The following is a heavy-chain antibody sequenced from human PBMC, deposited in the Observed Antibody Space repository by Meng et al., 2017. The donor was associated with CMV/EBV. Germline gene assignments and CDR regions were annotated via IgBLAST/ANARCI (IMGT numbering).Heavy chain of an antibody. CDR1: GFTFSSYA. CDR3: ARAAYYYDSSGYYDH. J-gene: IGHJ5*02. Sequence: GESLKISCAASGFTFSSYAMHWVRQAPGEGLEWVAVISYDGSNKYYADSVKGRFTISRDNSKNTLYLQMNSLRAEDTAVYYCARAAYYYDSSGYYDHWGQGTLVTVSS. D-gene: IGHD3-22*01. CDR2: ISYDGSNK. V-gene: IGHV3-30*04.